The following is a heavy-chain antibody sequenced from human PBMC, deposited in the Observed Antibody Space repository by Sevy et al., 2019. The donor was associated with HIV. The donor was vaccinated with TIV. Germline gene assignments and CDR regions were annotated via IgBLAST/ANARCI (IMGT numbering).Heavy chain of an antibody. Sequence: ASVKVSCKISGYKVDMYGIAWVRQAPGQGLEWMGWISTYNGNTNYAQNFQGRVTITTDTSTSVVYMELGGLRPDDTAVYYCARATGMAVAGTGRYFDFWGQGTLVTVSS. CDR2: ISTYNGNT. J-gene: IGHJ4*01. V-gene: IGHV1-18*04. CDR3: ARATGMAVAGTGRYFDF. D-gene: IGHD6-19*01. CDR1: GYKVDMYG.